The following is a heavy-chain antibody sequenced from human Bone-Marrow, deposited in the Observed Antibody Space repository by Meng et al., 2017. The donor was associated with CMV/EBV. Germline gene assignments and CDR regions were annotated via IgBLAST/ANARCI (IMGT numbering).Heavy chain of an antibody. D-gene: IGHD3-3*01. Sequence: SETLSLTCTVSGGSISSSSYYWGWIRQPPGKGLEWIGSIYYSGSTYYNPSLKSRVTISVDTSKNQFSLKLSSVTAADTAVYYCARLIAYDFWSGYWAYYYYYGMDVWGQGNTVTFSS. CDR3: ARLIAYDFWSGYWAYYYYYGMDV. CDR2: IYYSGST. V-gene: IGHV4-39*01. J-gene: IGHJ6*01. CDR1: GGSISSSSYY.